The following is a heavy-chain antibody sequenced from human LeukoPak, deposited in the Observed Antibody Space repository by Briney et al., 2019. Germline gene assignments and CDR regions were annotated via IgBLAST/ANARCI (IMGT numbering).Heavy chain of an antibody. CDR3: ARGTRYGYCSSTSCSLLDV. CDR1: GFTFSSYA. CDR2: ISYDGSNK. V-gene: IGHV3-30-3*01. Sequence: GGSLRLSCAASGFTFSSYAMHWVRQAPGKGLEWVAVISYDGSNKYYADSVKGRFTISRDNSKNTLYLQMNSLRAEDTAVYYCARGTRYGYCSSTSCSLLDVWGQGTTDTVSS. J-gene: IGHJ6*02. D-gene: IGHD2-2*03.